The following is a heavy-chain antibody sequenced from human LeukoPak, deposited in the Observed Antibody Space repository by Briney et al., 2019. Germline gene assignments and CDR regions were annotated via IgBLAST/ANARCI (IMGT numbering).Heavy chain of an antibody. D-gene: IGHD2-2*01. CDR1: GGSIRSSSYY. CDR3: ARRAGYCSSTSCYAGAFDI. J-gene: IGHJ3*02. V-gene: IGHV4-39*01. Sequence: SETLSLTCTVSGGSIRSSSYYWGWVRQPPGKGLEWIGSMYYSGSTYYNPSLKSRVTISVDTSKNQFSLKLSSVTAADTAVYYCARRAGYCSSTSCYAGAFDIWGQGTMVTVSS. CDR2: MYYSGST.